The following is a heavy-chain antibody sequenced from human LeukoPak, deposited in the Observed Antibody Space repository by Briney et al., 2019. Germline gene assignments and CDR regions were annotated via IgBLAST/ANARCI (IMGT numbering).Heavy chain of an antibody. D-gene: IGHD2-2*01. CDR2: IIPIFGTA. Sequence: SVKVSCKASGGIFSSYGISWVRQAPGQGLEWVGGIIPIFGTANYAQKFQGRVTITADESTSTAYMELSSLGSEDTAIYYCARAYPQGVVVVPPAVGRAFDIWGQGTMVIVSS. J-gene: IGHJ3*02. CDR3: ARAYPQGVVVVPPAVGRAFDI. V-gene: IGHV1-69*13. CDR1: GGIFSSYG.